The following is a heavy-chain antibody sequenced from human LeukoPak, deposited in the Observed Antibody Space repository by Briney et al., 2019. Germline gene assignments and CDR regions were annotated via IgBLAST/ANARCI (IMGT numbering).Heavy chain of an antibody. J-gene: IGHJ4*02. D-gene: IGHD6-19*01. Sequence: PSETLSLTCTVSGGSISSYYWSWIRQPPGKGLEWIGHIYYSGSTNYNPSLKSRVTISVDTSKNQFSLKLSSVTAADTAVYYCASSSRDSSGWSYYFDYWGQGTLVTVSS. CDR1: GGSISSYY. CDR2: IYYSGST. V-gene: IGHV4-59*08. CDR3: ASSSRDSSGWSYYFDY.